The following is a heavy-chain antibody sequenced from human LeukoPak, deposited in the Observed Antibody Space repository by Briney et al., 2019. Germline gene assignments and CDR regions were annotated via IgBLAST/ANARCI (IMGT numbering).Heavy chain of an antibody. D-gene: IGHD3-22*01. CDR1: GGSISSTTFY. CDR3: ARGPHFYDTSDSFDF. J-gene: IGHJ4*02. CDR2: INHSGST. Sequence: SETLSLTCKVSGGSISSTTFYWVWIRQPPGKGLEWIGEINHSGSTNYNPSLESRVTISVDTSKNQFSLKLNSVTAADTAVFYCARGPHFYDTSDSFDFWGQGTLVTVSS. V-gene: IGHV4-39*07.